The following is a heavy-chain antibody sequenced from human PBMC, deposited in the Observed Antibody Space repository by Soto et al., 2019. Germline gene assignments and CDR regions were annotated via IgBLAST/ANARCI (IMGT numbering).Heavy chain of an antibody. CDR3: VKGVAVVAATPWYFDY. CDR2: ISSNGGST. J-gene: IGHJ4*02. Sequence: GGSLRLSCSASGFTFSSYAMHWVRQAPGQGLEYVSAISSNGGSTYYADSVKGRFTISRDNSKNTLFLQMRSLRVEDTAVYYCVKGVAVVAATPWYFDYWGQGT. D-gene: IGHD2-15*01. V-gene: IGHV3-64D*06. CDR1: GFTFSSYA.